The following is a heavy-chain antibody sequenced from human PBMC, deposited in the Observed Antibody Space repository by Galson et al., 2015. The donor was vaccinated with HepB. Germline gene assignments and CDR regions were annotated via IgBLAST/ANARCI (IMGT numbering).Heavy chain of an antibody. CDR2: ISSSSTYT. CDR1: GFTFSSYL. D-gene: IGHD2-2*01. CDR3: ARDGSIGSTSYGMDV. J-gene: IGHJ6*02. Sequence: SLRLSCAASGFTFSSYLMNWVRQAPGKGLEWVSSISSSSTYTYYADSVKGRFTISRDNAKNSLFLQMNSLRAEDTAVYYCARDGSIGSTSYGMDVWGQGTTVTVSS. V-gene: IGHV3-21*01.